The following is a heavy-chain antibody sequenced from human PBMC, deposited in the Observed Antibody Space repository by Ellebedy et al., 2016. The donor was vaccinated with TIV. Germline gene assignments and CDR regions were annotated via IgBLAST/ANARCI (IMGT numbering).Heavy chain of an antibody. CDR1: VGSFSGYY. V-gene: IGHV4-34*01. Sequence: SETLSLTXAVYVGSFSGYYWSWIRQPPGKGLEWIGEINHTGSTNYNPSLKSRVTISVDTSKNQFSLKLSSVTAADTAVYYCARGRRYYDSSGYYLDYWGQGTLVTVSS. CDR3: ARGRRYYDSSGYYLDY. D-gene: IGHD3-22*01. J-gene: IGHJ4*02. CDR2: INHTGST.